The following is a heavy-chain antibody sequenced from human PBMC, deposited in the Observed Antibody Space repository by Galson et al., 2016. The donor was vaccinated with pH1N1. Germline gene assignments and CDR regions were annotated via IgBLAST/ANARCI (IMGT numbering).Heavy chain of an antibody. D-gene: IGHD6-19*01. CDR3: VSYVAVAGIKWFDP. CDR2: FDPEEGEI. J-gene: IGHJ5*02. CDR1: GYTLSELS. Sequence: CKVSGYTLSELSMHWVRQAPGYGLEWMGGFDPEEGEIIYAQKFQGRVTMTEDMSTDTAHMEMSSLRSEDTAVYYCVSYVAVAGIKWFDPWGQGTLVTVSS. V-gene: IGHV1-24*01.